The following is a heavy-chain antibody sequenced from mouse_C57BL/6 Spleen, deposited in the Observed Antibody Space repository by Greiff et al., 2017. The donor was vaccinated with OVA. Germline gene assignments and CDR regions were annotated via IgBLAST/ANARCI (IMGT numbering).Heavy chain of an antibody. V-gene: IGHV6-6*01. CDR1: GFTFSDAW. Sequence: EVKLMESGGGLVQPGGSMKLSCAASGFTFSDAWMDWVRQSPEKGLEWVAEIRNKANNHATYYAESVKGRFTISRDDSKNSVYLQMNGLRAEDTGIYYCTPLTLDYWGQGTTLTVSS. J-gene: IGHJ2*01. CDR3: TPLTLDY. CDR2: IRNKANNHAT. D-gene: IGHD6-1*01.